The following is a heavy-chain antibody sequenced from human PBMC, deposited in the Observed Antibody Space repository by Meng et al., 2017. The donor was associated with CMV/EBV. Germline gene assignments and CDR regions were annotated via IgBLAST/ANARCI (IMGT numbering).Heavy chain of an antibody. CDR3: AKAVTTGEGYYYGMDV. Sequence: GESLKISCAASGFTFNNYDMHWVRQAPGKGLEWVAVIWYDGSNQYYVDSVKGRFTISRDNSKNTLYLQMNSLGAEDTAVYYCAKAVTTGEGYYYGMDVWGQGTTVTVSS. CDR2: IWYDGSNQ. D-gene: IGHD4-11*01. CDR1: GFTFNNYD. V-gene: IGHV3-33*06. J-gene: IGHJ6*02.